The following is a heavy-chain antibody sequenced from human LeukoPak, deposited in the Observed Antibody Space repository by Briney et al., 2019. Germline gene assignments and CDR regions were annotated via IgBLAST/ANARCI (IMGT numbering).Heavy chain of an antibody. Sequence: GGSLRLSCTASGFTFSSYDMHWVRQPTGEGLEWVSGIGKAGDTYYLGSVKGRFTISRENAKNSLYLQMNSLRVGDTAVYYCVRGDVGFDPWGQGTLVTVSS. CDR2: IGKAGDT. V-gene: IGHV3-13*01. J-gene: IGHJ5*02. CDR1: GFTFSSYD. D-gene: IGHD2-21*01. CDR3: VRGDVGFDP.